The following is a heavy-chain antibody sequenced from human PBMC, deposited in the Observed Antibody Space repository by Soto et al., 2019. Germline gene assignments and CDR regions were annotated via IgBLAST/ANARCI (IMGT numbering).Heavy chain of an antibody. J-gene: IGHJ6*02. V-gene: IGHV4-59*08. CDR1: SSPDRRHN. CDR3: VRQGIDYLHGLVDV. CDR2: VYYTGDT. D-gene: IGHD4-17*01. Sequence: QVQLQQSGPRLVKPSETLSLTCTVSSSPDRRHNWGWIRQPPGRGLEWIGYVYYTGDTAYNPSLRSRVSRSADTSTNDFSLTLSSVTAADTAVCYCVRQGIDYLHGLVDVWGQGTTVSVSS.